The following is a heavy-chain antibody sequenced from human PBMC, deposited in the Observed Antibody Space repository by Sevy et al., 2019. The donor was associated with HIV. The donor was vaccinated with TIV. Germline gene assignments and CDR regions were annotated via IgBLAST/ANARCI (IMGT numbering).Heavy chain of an antibody. D-gene: IGHD4-17*01. CDR1: GFTFSSYS. J-gene: IGHJ6*02. V-gene: IGHV3-48*02. CDR2: ISSSSSTI. CDR3: TKVYGDYLRSFLSDYYDYGMDV. Sequence: GGSLRLSCAASGFTFSSYSMNWVRQAPGKGLEWVSYISSSSSTIYYADSVKGRFTISRDNAKNSLSLQMNSLRDEDTGVYYCTKVYGDYLRSFLSDYYDYGMDVWGQGTTVTVSS.